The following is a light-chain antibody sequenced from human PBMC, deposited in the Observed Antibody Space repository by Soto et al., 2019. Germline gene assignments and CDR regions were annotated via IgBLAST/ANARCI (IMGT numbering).Light chain of an antibody. CDR3: QQYDKWPPL. Sequence: IVLTQSPGTLSVSPGGRAALSCRASQSVGANLAWYRQLPGQAPRLLIYGATTRATGIPARFSGSRSGTEFTLTISSLQSEDFALYYCQQYDKWPPLFGQGTRREIK. J-gene: IGKJ5*01. CDR1: QSVGAN. V-gene: IGKV3-15*01. CDR2: GAT.